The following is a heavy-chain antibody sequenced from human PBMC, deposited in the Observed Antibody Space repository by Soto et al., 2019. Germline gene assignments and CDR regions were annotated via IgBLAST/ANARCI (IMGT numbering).Heavy chain of an antibody. Sequence: PSETLSLTCAVYGGSFSGYYWSWIRQPPGKGLEWIGEINHSGSTNYNPSLKSRVIISVDTSKNQFSLKLSSVTAADTAVYYCARGFNSGSYYVGYYFDYWGQGTLVTVSS. CDR2: INHSGST. D-gene: IGHD1-26*01. V-gene: IGHV4-34*01. CDR3: ARGFNSGSYYVGYYFDY. CDR1: GGSFSGYY. J-gene: IGHJ4*02.